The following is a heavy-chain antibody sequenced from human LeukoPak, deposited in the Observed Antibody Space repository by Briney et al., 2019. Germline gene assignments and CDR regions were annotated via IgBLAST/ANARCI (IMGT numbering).Heavy chain of an antibody. CDR3: ARDPGIAGVNWFDP. Sequence: ASVKVSCKASGYTFTSYGISWVRQAPGQGLEWMGWISAYNGNTNYAQKLQGRVTMTTDTSTSTAYMELRSLRSDDTAVYYCARDPGIAGVNWFDPWGQGTLVTVSS. J-gene: IGHJ5*02. CDR1: GYTFTSYG. V-gene: IGHV1-18*01. D-gene: IGHD6-13*01. CDR2: ISAYNGNT.